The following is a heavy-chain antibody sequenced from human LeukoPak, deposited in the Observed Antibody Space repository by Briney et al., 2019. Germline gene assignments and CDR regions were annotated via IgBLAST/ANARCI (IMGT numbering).Heavy chain of an antibody. V-gene: IGHV4-59*01. D-gene: IGHD2-2*02. Sequence: SETLSLTCTVSGGSISSYYWSWIRQPPGKGLEWIGYTYYSGSTNYNPSLKSRVTISVDTSKNQFSLKLSSVTAADTAVYYCARDRRYCSSTSCYRWFDPWGQGTLVTVSS. CDR1: GGSISSYY. J-gene: IGHJ5*02. CDR3: ARDRRYCSSTSCYRWFDP. CDR2: TYYSGST.